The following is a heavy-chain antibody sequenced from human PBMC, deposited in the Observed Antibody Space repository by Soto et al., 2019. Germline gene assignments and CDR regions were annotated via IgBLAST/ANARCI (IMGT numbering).Heavy chain of an antibody. CDR1: GGTFSSYA. V-gene: IGHV1-69*13. Sequence: SVKVSCKASGGTFSSYASSWVRQAPGQGLEWMGGIIPIFGTANYAQQFQGRVTITADESTSTAYMELSSLRAEDTAVYYCARWSGSYRGYYFDYWGQGTLVTVSS. CDR2: IIPIFGTA. D-gene: IGHD1-26*01. CDR3: ARWSGSYRGYYFDY. J-gene: IGHJ4*02.